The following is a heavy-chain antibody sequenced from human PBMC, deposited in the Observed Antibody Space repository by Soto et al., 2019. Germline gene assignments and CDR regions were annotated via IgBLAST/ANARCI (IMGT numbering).Heavy chain of an antibody. D-gene: IGHD6-6*01. J-gene: IGHJ4*02. V-gene: IGHV4-39*01. CDR1: GGSISSSSYY. Sequence: QLQLQESGPGLVKPSETLSLTCTVSGGSISSSSYYWGWIRQPPGKGLEWIGSFYYSGSTYYNPSLKSRITISVATSKNQFALKPSSVTAADTAVYYCARRVAARPFDYWGQGTLFTVSS. CDR3: ARRVAARPFDY. CDR2: FYYSGST.